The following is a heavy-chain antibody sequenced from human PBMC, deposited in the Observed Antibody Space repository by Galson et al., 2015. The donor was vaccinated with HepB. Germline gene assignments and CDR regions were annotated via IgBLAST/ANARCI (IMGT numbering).Heavy chain of an antibody. V-gene: IGHV1-18*04. D-gene: IGHD3-10*01. Sequence: QSGAEVKKPGASVKVSCKASGYTFNTYGITYVRQAPGQGLEWVGWINPDNGNTKYAQKLQGRVTMTTDTSTSTAYMELRSLRSDDTAVYYCARGPWFGELTGILVLQHWGQGTLVTVSS. CDR2: INPDNGNT. CDR1: GYTFNTYG. CDR3: ARGPWFGELTGILVLQH. J-gene: IGHJ1*01.